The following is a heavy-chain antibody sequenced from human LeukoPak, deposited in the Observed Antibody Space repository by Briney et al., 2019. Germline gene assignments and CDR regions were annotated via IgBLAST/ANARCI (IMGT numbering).Heavy chain of an antibody. J-gene: IGHJ4*02. CDR2: IYYSGST. CDR3: ARTGAVAGTTGGYDY. Sequence: SETLSLTCTVSGGSISSHYWSWIRQPPGKGLEWIGYIYYSGSTNYNPSLKSRVTISVDTSKNQFSLKLSSVTAADTAVYYCARTGAVAGTTGGYDYWGQGTLITVSS. V-gene: IGHV4-59*11. CDR1: GGSISSHY. D-gene: IGHD6-19*01.